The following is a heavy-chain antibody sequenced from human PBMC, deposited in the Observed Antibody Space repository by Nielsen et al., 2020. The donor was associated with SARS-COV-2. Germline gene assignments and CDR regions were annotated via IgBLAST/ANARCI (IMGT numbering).Heavy chain of an antibody. Sequence: GGSLRLSCAASGFTFSSYGMHWVRQAPGKGLEWVAVIWYDGSNKYYADSVKGRFTICRDNSKNTLYLQMNSLRAEDTAVYYCARDPGYAESNWFDPWGQGTLVTVSS. CDR2: IWYDGSNK. V-gene: IGHV3-33*01. J-gene: IGHJ5*02. CDR1: GFTFSSYG. CDR3: ARDPGYAESNWFDP. D-gene: IGHD5-12*01.